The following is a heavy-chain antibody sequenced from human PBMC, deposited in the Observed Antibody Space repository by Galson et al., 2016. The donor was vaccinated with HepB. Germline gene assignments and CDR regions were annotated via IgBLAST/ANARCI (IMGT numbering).Heavy chain of an antibody. CDR3: ARDSGIAGPDAPPGDGDWYFDL. CDR2: IWYDGSKQ. D-gene: IGHD6-13*01. V-gene: IGHV3-33*01. CDR1: GFTFSNYG. Sequence: SLRLSCAASGFTFSNYGMHWVRQAPGKGLEWVADIWYDGSKQYYADSVKGRFTISRDNSKNTLYLQMNSLRAGDTAVYYCARDSGIAGPDAPPGDGDWYFDLWGRGTLVTVSS. J-gene: IGHJ2*01.